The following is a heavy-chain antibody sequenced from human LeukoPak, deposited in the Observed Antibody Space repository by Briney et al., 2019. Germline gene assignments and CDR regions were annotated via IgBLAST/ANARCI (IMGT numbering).Heavy chain of an antibody. D-gene: IGHD4-23*01. CDR1: GFTFSSYW. V-gene: IGHV3-74*01. Sequence: GGSLRLSCAASGFTFSSYWMHWVRQAPGKGLVWVSRINSDGSSTNYADSVKGRFTISRDNAKNTLYLQMNSLRAEDTALYYCASGYLDYGGNSHWGQGTLVTVSS. CDR2: INSDGSST. J-gene: IGHJ4*02. CDR3: ASGYLDYGGNSH.